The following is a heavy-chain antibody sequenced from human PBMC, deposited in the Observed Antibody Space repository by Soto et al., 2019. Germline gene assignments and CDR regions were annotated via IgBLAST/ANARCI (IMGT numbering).Heavy chain of an antibody. CDR2: IYYSGST. Sequence: SETLSLTCTVSGGSISSGDYYWSWIRQPPGKGLEWIGYIYYSGSTYYNPSLKSRVTISVDTSKNQFSLKLSSVTAADTAVYYCARQSSSPTPFDYWGQGTLVTVSS. D-gene: IGHD6-13*01. CDR1: GGSISSGDYY. CDR3: ARQSSSPTPFDY. J-gene: IGHJ4*02. V-gene: IGHV4-30-4*01.